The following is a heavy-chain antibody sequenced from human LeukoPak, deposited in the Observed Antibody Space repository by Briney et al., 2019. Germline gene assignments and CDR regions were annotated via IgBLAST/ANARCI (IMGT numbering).Heavy chain of an antibody. D-gene: IGHD4-17*01. J-gene: IGHJ6*02. CDR2: ISYDGSNK. CDR1: GFTFSSYA. Sequence: PGRSLRLSCAASGFTFSSYAMHWVRQAPGKGLEWVAVISYDGSNKYYADSVKGRFTISRDNSKNTLYLQMNSLRAEDTAVYYCARDPASLRSYYYYYGMDVWGQGTTVTVSS. V-gene: IGHV3-30-3*01. CDR3: ARDPASLRSYYYYYGMDV.